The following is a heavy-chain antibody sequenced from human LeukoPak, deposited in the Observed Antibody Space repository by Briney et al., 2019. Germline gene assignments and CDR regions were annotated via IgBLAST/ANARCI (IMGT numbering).Heavy chain of an antibody. CDR1: GFTFDDYA. V-gene: IGHV3-9*01. CDR2: ISWNSGSI. CDR3: ARLDFWSGYPPDY. D-gene: IGHD3-3*01. Sequence: GGSLRLSCAASGFTFDDYAMHWVRQAPGKGLEWVSGISWNSGSIGYADSVKGRFTISRDNAKNSLYLQMNSLRAEDTALYYCARLDFWSGYPPDYWGQGTLVTVSS. J-gene: IGHJ4*02.